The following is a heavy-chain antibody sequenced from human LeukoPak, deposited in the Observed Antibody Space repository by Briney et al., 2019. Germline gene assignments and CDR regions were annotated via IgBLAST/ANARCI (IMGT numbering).Heavy chain of an antibody. V-gene: IGHV1-2*02. J-gene: IGHJ6*02. CDR1: GYTFTGYY. Sequence: ASVRVSCKASGYTFTGYYMHWVRQAPGQGLEWMGWINPNSGGTNYAQKFQGRVTMTRDTSISTAYMELSRLRSDDTAVYYCARDELTVGNYYYGMDVWGQGTRSPSP. CDR2: INPNSGGT. CDR3: ARDELTVGNYYYGMDV. D-gene: IGHD1-26*01.